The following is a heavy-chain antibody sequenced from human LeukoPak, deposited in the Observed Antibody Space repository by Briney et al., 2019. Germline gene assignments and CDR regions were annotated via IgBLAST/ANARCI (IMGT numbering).Heavy chain of an antibody. V-gene: IGHV3-7*03. Sequence: GGSLRLSCVASEFIVSDYWMSWVRQAPGKGLEWVANIKQGGREEKYVGSVKGQFAISRDDAKSTLYLQMDSLSGDDTAVYYCARDNGGWFDSWGRGTLVIVSS. D-gene: IGHD3-10*01. CDR2: IKQGGREE. CDR3: ARDNGGWFDS. J-gene: IGHJ5*01. CDR1: EFIVSDYW.